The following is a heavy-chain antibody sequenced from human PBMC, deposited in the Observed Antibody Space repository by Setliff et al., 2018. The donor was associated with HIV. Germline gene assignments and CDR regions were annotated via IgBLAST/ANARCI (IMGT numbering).Heavy chain of an antibody. Sequence: PSETLSLTCAVYGVSFSGYSWSWIRQPPGKGLEWIGEIFHNGTINCNPSLKSRVALSIDTFKSQISRNMTSLTTADTAIYYCGRGPHIVGAPWAVIDYWAQGKPVTVSS. CDR1: GVSFSGYS. CDR2: IFHNGTI. CDR3: GRGPHIVGAPWAVIDY. V-gene: IGHV4-34*01. D-gene: IGHD1-26*01. J-gene: IGHJ4*02.